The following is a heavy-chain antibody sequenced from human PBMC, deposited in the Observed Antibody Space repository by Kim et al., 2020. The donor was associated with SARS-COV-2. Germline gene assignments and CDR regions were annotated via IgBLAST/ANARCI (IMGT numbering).Heavy chain of an antibody. V-gene: IGHV3-9*01. Sequence: GYADSGKGRFTISRDNAKYSLYLQMNSLGAEDTALYYCAKEIVPWDGMDVWGQGTTVTVSS. D-gene: IGHD2-2*01. J-gene: IGHJ6*02. CDR3: AKEIVPWDGMDV.